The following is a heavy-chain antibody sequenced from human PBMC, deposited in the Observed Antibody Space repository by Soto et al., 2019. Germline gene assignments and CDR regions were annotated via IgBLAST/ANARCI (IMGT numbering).Heavy chain of an antibody. J-gene: IGHJ6*02. V-gene: IGHV4-30-4*01. CDR1: GGSISSGDYY. CDR2: IYYSGIT. D-gene: IGHD2-2*02. Sequence: KTSETLSLTCTVSGGSISSGDYYWSWNRQPPGKGLEWIGYIYYSGITYYNPSLKSRVTISVYTSKNQFSLKLSSVTAADTAVYYCARLPYCSSTSCYTRSYYYYYGMDVWGQGTTVTVSS. CDR3: ARLPYCSSTSCYTRSYYYYYGMDV.